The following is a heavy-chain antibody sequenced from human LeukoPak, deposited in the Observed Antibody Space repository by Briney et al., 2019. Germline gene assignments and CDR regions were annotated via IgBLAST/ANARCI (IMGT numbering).Heavy chain of an antibody. CDR2: IYYSGST. V-gene: IGHV4-61*01. J-gene: IGHJ6*04. Sequence: PSETLSLTCTVSGGPVSSGSYYWSWIRQPPGKGLEWIGYIYYSGSTNYNPSLKSRVTISVDTSKNQFSLKLSSVTAADTAVYYCARGDCGGDCYFPGYYYYYGMDVWGKGTTVTVPS. CDR1: GGPVSSGSYY. CDR3: ARGDCGGDCYFPGYYYYYGMDV. D-gene: IGHD2-21*02.